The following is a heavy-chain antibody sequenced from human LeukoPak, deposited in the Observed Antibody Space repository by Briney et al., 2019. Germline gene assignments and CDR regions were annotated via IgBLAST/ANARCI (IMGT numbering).Heavy chain of an antibody. CDR2: INAGNGNT. CDR1: AYTFTIYT. J-gene: IGHJ4*02. Sequence: ASVKVSCKASAYTFTIYTIHWVRQAPGQRLEWMGWINAGNGNTKYSQKFQGRVTITRDTSASTAYMELSGLRSEDTAVYSCARGVATNRYYFDYWGQGTLVTVSS. D-gene: IGHD5-12*01. CDR3: ARGVATNRYYFDY. V-gene: IGHV1-3*01.